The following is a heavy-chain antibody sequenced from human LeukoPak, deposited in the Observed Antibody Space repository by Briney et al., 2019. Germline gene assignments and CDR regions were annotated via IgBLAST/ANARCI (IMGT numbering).Heavy chain of an antibody. V-gene: IGHV4-39*07. Sequence: PSETLSLTCTVSGGSISSSSYYWGWIRQPPGKGLEWIGSIYYSGSTYYNPSLKSRVTISGDTSKNQFSLKLASLTAADTAVYYCARRPPNSENYGGPSGLDCWGQGTLVTVSS. J-gene: IGHJ4*02. CDR1: GGSISSSSYY. CDR3: ARRPPNSENYGGPSGLDC. CDR2: IYYSGST. D-gene: IGHD2-21*01.